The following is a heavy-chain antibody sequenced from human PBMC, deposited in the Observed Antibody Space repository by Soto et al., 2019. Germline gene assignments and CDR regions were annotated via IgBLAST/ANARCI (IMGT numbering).Heavy chain of an antibody. CDR2: IIPIFGTA. V-gene: IGHV1-69*13. D-gene: IGHD2-2*01. CDR1: GGTFSSYG. J-gene: IGHJ4*02. CDR3: ARGDLGYGSSTSCFKGPFDY. Sequence: SVKVSCKASGGTFSSYGISWVRQAPVQGLEWMGGIIPIFGTANYAQKFQGRVTITADESTSTAYMELSSLRSEDTAVYYCARGDLGYGSSTSCFKGPFDYWGQGALVTVCS.